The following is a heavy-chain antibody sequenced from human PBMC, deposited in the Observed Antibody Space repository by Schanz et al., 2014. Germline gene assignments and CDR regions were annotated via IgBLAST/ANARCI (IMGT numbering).Heavy chain of an antibody. D-gene: IGHD5-12*01. CDR1: GYTFSDYG. Sequence: QVQLVQSGDEVKKPGASVKVSCKTSGYTFSDYGITWVRQAPGQGLEWVGWISPYTGNTHYFDKMEGRVTMATDTSTSTAYMELRSLRSDDTAVYYCARGGGPEDVFDIWGQGTILTVSS. CDR2: ISPYTGNT. V-gene: IGHV1-18*01. J-gene: IGHJ3*02. CDR3: ARGGGPEDVFDI.